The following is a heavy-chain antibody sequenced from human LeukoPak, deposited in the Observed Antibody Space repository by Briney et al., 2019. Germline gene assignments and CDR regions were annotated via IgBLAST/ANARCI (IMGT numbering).Heavy chain of an antibody. CDR3: AREGVKIAVVGTLAY. Sequence: GASVKVSCKASGYTFTGYYMHWVRQAPGQGLEWMGWINPNSGGTNYAQKFQGRVTMTRDTSISTAYMELSRLRSDDTAVYYCAREGVKIAVVGTLAYWGQGTLVTVSS. J-gene: IGHJ4*02. CDR1: GYTFTGYY. D-gene: IGHD6-19*01. V-gene: IGHV1-2*02. CDR2: INPNSGGT.